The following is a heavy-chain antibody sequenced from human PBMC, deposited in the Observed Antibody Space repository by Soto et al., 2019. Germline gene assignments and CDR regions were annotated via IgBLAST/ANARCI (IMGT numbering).Heavy chain of an antibody. CDR3: ARGRKQLVLAYYDYYGMDV. CDR1: GGSFNDYY. J-gene: IGHJ6*02. CDR2: INHSGST. V-gene: IGHV4-34*01. D-gene: IGHD6-13*01. Sequence: PSETLSLTCAVCGGSFNDYYCSWIRQPPWKGLEWIGEINHSGSTNYNPSLKSRVTISVDMSKNQFSLKLNSMTASDTAVYYCARGRKQLVLAYYDYYGMDVSGQGPTVT.